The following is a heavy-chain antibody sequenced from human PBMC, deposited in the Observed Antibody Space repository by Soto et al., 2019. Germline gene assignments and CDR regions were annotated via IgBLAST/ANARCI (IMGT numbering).Heavy chain of an antibody. D-gene: IGHD2-21*02. V-gene: IGHV1-2*02. CDR3: ATQFHHCGGDCYRGPYFGMDV. Sequence: GASVKVSCKASGYTFTGYYVLWVRQAPGQGPECMGWINPYTGGTNYAQKFQGRVTMTRDTSISIAYMELSKLISDDTAVYYCATQFHHCGGDCYRGPYFGMDVWGQGTTVTVSS. J-gene: IGHJ6*02. CDR2: INPYTGGT. CDR1: GYTFTGYY.